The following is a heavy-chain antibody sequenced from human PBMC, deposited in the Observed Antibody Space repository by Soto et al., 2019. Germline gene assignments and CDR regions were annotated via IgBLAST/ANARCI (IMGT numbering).Heavy chain of an antibody. V-gene: IGHV4-30-4*01. CDR2: ISYSGST. CDR1: GGSISSGNYY. D-gene: IGHD1-7*01. Sequence: PSETLSLTCTVSGGSISSGNYYWSWIRQPPGKGLEWIGFISYSGSTYYNASLKSRVTISVDMSKNQFSLNLNSVTAAETAVYYCATMGTPATGLYYFDYWGQGTLVTVSS. CDR3: ATMGTPATGLYYFDY. J-gene: IGHJ4*02.